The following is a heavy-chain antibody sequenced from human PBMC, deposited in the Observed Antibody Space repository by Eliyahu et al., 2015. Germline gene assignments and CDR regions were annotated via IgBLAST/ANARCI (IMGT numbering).Heavy chain of an antibody. CDR1: GGSSRSFY. D-gene: IGHD1/OR15-1a*01. J-gene: IGHJ4*02. V-gene: IGHV4-34*01. CDR3: TTLWFTEQLQGHRSDY. CDR2: INQKGDT. Sequence: QXQLQQSGAGLLKPSETLSXNCTVXGGSSRSFYWSWIRQTPGKGLEWIGQINQKGDTNYNPSLKSRVIISVDTSKTQFSLRLSSVTAADTAVYYCTTLWFTEQLQGHRSDYWGQGILVTVSS.